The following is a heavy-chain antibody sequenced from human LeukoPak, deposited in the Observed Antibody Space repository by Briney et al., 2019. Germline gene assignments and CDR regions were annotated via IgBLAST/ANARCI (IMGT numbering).Heavy chain of an antibody. CDR3: ARGMGRWARTY. J-gene: IGHJ4*02. Sequence: GGSLRLFCAASGFTFSSYEMDWVRRAPGKGLEWVSYISSSGSTIYYADSVKGRFTISRDNAKNSLYLQMNSLRAEDTAVYYCARGMGRWARTYWGQGTLVTVSS. V-gene: IGHV3-48*03. CDR2: ISSSGSTI. CDR1: GFTFSSYE. D-gene: IGHD4-23*01.